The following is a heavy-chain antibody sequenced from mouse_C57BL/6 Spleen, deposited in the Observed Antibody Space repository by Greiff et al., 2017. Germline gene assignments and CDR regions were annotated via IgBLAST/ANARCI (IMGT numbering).Heavy chain of an antibody. CDR1: GYTFTSYW. CDR3: ARSGPHAMDY. CDR2: IDPSDSYT. Sequence: QVHVKQPGAELVMPGASVKLSCKASGYTFTSYWMHWVKQRPGQGLEWIGEIDPSDSYTNYNQKFKGKSTFTVDKSSSTAYMQLSSLTSEDSAVYYCARSGPHAMDYGGQGTSVTVSS. J-gene: IGHJ4*01. V-gene: IGHV1-69*01.